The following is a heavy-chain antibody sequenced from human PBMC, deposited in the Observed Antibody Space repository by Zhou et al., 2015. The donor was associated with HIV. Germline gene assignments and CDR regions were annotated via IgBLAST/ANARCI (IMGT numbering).Heavy chain of an antibody. D-gene: IGHD3-16*01. J-gene: IGHJ4*02. CDR2: VAPVSNTT. CDR1: GINVANIV. V-gene: IGHV1-69*12. Sequence: QGQLTQSGSEAKKPGSSITVTCDTSGINVANIVISWVRQAPGQGPFSGWGAVAPVSNTTHYSQDFGDRLTIFVDGTKKTVYMHMSRLRSDDTALYYCAAGPPFYDRAAYFHSWGQGTLVAVS. CDR3: AAGPPFYDRAAYFHS.